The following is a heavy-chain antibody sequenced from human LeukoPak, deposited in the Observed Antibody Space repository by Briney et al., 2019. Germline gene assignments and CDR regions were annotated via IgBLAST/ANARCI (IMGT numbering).Heavy chain of an antibody. D-gene: IGHD6-13*01. Sequence: ASVKVSCKASGYTFTSYGISWVRQAPGQGLEWMGWISAYNGNTNYAQKLQGRVTMTTDTSTSTAYMELRSLRSDDTAVYYCAREFRQQLVGPYYYYYMDVWAKGPRSPSP. J-gene: IGHJ6*03. V-gene: IGHV1-18*01. CDR3: AREFRQQLVGPYYYYYMDV. CDR2: ISAYNGNT. CDR1: GYTFTSYG.